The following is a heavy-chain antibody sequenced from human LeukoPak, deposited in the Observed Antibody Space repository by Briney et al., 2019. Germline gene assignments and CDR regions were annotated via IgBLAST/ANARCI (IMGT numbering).Heavy chain of an antibody. Sequence: PGRSLRLSCAASGFTFSNYAMHWVRQAPGKGLEWVAAISHDGNNKYYADSAKGRFAISRDNPKNTLYLQMNSLRAEDTAVYYCAKSGVTGTYYYMDVWGKGTTVTVSS. CDR1: GFTFSNYA. CDR2: ISHDGNNK. V-gene: IGHV3-30*09. D-gene: IGHD1-1*01. CDR3: AKSGVTGTYYYMDV. J-gene: IGHJ6*03.